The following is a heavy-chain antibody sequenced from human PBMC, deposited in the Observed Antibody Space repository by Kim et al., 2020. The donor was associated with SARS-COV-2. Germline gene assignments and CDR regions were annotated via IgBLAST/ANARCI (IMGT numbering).Heavy chain of an antibody. V-gene: IGHV1-69*04. CDR2: A. Sequence: AKHAPKFQGRVTITAEKSTSTAYMELSSLRSEDTAVYYCARDRIDDAFDIWGQGTMVTVSS. CDR3: ARDRIDDAFDI. J-gene: IGHJ3*02.